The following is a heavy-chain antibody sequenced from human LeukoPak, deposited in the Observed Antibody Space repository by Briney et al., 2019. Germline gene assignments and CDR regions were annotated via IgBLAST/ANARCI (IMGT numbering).Heavy chain of an antibody. CDR1: GGPIRDFY. D-gene: IGHD5-24*01. CDR3: TRHKRWLQFPDAFDV. V-gene: IGHV4-59*08. CDR2: TYYSGST. J-gene: IGHJ3*01. Sequence: SETLSLTCTVSGGPIRDFYWSWIRLPPGRGLEWIGYTYYSGSTSYNPSLESRVAISVDMSRSQFSLELSSVTAADTAIYYCTRHKRWLQFPDAFDVWGQGTMVTVSS.